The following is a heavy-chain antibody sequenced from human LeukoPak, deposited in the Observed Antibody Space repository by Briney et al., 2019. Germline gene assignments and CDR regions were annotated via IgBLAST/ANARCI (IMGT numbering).Heavy chain of an antibody. J-gene: IGHJ1*01. CDR2: IYCSGST. Sequence: SETLSLTCTVSGGSISSYYWSWIRQPPGRGLEWIGYIYCSGSTNYNPSLKSRVTISVDTSKNQFSLKLSSVTAADTAVYYCASHPGYCSSTSCFEYFQHWGQGTLVTVSS. V-gene: IGHV4-59*01. D-gene: IGHD2-2*01. CDR1: GGSISSYY. CDR3: ASHPGYCSSTSCFEYFQH.